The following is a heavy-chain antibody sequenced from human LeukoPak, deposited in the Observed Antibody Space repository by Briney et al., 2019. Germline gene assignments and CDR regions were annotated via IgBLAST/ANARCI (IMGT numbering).Heavy chain of an antibody. Sequence: PSETLSLTCTVSGGSISSYYWSWIRQPVGKGLEWIGRIYTSGSTNYNPSLKSRVTMSVDTSKNQFSLKLSSVTAADTAVYYCARDIAVAGTGAFDIWGQGTMVTVSS. V-gene: IGHV4-4*07. CDR2: IYTSGST. J-gene: IGHJ3*02. D-gene: IGHD6-19*01. CDR1: GGSISSYY. CDR3: ARDIAVAGTGAFDI.